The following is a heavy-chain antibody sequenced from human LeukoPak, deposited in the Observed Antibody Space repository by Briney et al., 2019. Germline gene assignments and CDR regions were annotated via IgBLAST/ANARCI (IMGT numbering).Heavy chain of an antibody. CDR2: IYSGGST. D-gene: IGHD6-19*01. J-gene: IGHJ4*02. CDR3: AGSGLVFNFDY. Sequence: GGSLRLSCAASGFTVSSNYMSWVRQVPGKGLEWVSVIYSGGSTYYADSVKGRFTISRDNSKNTLYLQMNSLRAEDTAVYYCAGSGLVFNFDYWGQGTLVTVSS. V-gene: IGHV3-66*02. CDR1: GFTVSSNY.